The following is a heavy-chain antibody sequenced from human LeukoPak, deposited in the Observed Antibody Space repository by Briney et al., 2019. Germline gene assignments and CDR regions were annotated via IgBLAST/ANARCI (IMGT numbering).Heavy chain of an antibody. Sequence: GESLKISCKGSGYSFSDYWIAWVRPRPGKGLEWMAIIIPDDSETEYSPSFKGQVTLSADKSISTAYLQWSSLKASDTAMYYCARLRTTGTSEFIGYFDYWGQGTLVTVSS. V-gene: IGHV5-51*01. CDR3: ARLRTTGTSEFIGYFDY. CDR1: GYSFSDYW. J-gene: IGHJ4*02. CDR2: IIPDDSET. D-gene: IGHD1-1*01.